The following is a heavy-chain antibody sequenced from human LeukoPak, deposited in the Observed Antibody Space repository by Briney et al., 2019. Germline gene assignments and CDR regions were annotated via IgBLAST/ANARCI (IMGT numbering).Heavy chain of an antibody. D-gene: IGHD2-2*01. CDR1: GYSFTSYW. CDR3: ARTNVGEYQLLYWFDP. V-gene: IGHV5-51*01. CDR2: IYPGDSDT. Sequence: GESLKISCKGSGYSFTSYWIGWVRQMPGKGLEWMGIIYPGDSDTRYSPSFQGQVTISADKSISTAYLQWSSLKASDTAMYYCARTNVGEYQLLYWFDPWGQGTLVTVSS. J-gene: IGHJ5*02.